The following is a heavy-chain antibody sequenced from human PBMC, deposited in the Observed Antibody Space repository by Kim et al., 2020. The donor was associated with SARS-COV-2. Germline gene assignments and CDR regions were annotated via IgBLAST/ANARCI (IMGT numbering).Heavy chain of an antibody. CDR1: GYTFTSYA. J-gene: IGHJ5*02. D-gene: IGHD3-10*01. Sequence: ASVKVSCKASGYTFTSYAMHWVRQAPGQRLEWMGWINAGNGNTKYSQKFQGRVTITRDTSASTAYMELSSLRSEDTAVYYCARDPELRGVIRFWFDPWGQGTLVTVSS. V-gene: IGHV1-3*01. CDR2: INAGNGNT. CDR3: ARDPELRGVIRFWFDP.